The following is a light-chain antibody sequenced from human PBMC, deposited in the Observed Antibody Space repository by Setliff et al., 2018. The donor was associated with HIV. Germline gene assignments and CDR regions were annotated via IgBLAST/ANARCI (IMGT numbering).Light chain of an antibody. CDR2: SQN. V-gene: IGLV1-44*01. CDR1: SSNIGRRT. Sequence: QSVLTQPPSASGTPGQLVTISCSGSSSNIGRRTVNWYQQVPGMAPKLLIYSQNQRPSGVPDRFSASKSGTSASLAISGPQSDDEADYYCSAWDDSLNACVFGTGTKVTVL. J-gene: IGLJ1*01. CDR3: SAWDDSLNACV.